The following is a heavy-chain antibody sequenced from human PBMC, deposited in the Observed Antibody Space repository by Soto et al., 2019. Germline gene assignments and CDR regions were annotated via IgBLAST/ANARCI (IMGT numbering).Heavy chain of an antibody. CDR2: TRNSGGA. CDR1: SGSIFSSNW. V-gene: IGHV4-4*02. CDR3: ANHVCFAGHIVVVPAAMPAFWFVP. J-gene: IGHJ5*02. D-gene: IGHD2-2*01. Sequence: SETLSLTCAVSSGSIFSSNWWSWVRQPPGKGLEWIGETRNSGGANYNPSLKSRVTISVDKSTNQFFLNLNSVTAADTAVYYWANHVCFAGHIVVVPAAMPAFWFVPGGEGTLVTVS.